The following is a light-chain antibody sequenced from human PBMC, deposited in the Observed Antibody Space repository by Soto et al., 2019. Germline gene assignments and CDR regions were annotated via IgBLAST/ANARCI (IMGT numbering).Light chain of an antibody. CDR2: HAS. J-gene: IGKJ1*01. Sequence: IKITQSPSTPPASVGDGVTLTCRASQSISNWLAWYQQKPGTATKLLIYHASNLESGVPSRFSGSGSGTEFPLTISSLQPYDFSTYYCQQYNSYSFGQGTKVDIK. V-gene: IGKV1-5*01. CDR3: QQYNSYS. CDR1: QSISNW.